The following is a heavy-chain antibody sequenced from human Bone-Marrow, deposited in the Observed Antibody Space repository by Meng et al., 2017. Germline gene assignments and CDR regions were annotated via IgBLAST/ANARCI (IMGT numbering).Heavy chain of an antibody. CDR1: GGSISSIDW. CDR2: IYHGGDT. J-gene: IGHJ4*02. Sequence: QGQRRGSGPGLVKPSGPLSLTCVVSGGSISSIDWWSWVRQPPGKGLEWIGEIYHGGDTNYNPSLKSRVTIAIDRSKNQFSLKLSSVTAADTAVYYCASWIYSCGWQWGQGTLVTVSS. CDR3: ASWIYSCGWQ. D-gene: IGHD6-19*01. V-gene: IGHV4/OR15-8*02.